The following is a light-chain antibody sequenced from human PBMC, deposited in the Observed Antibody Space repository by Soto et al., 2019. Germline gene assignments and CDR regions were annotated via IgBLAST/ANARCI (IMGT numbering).Light chain of an antibody. Sequence: EIVLTQSHNPLSLSPRERATLSCSAIQSVSNNYLAWYQQKPGQAPRLLIYGASTRATGIPARFSGSGSGTEFTLTISSLQSEDFAVYYCQQYNNWPPLPVGGGSKVAIK. CDR1: QSVSNN. J-gene: IGKJ4*01. CDR3: QQYNNWPPLP. V-gene: IGKV3-15*01. CDR2: GAS.